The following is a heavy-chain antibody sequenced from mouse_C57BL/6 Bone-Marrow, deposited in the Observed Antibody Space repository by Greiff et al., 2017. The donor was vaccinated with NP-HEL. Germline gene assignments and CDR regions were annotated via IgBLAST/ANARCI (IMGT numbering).Heavy chain of an antibody. D-gene: IGHD1-1*01. CDR3: ARRGLLYAMDY. Sequence: LVESGAELVKPGASVKMSCKASGYTFTSYWITWVKQRPGQGLEWIGDIYPGSGSTNYNEKFKSKATLTVDTSSSTAYMQLSSLTSEDSAVYYCARRGLLYAMDYWGQGTSVTVSS. V-gene: IGHV1-55*01. CDR2: IYPGSGST. CDR1: GYTFTSYW. J-gene: IGHJ4*01.